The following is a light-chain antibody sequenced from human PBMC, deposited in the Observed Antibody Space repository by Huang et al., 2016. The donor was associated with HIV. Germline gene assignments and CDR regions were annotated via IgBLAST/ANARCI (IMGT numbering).Light chain of an antibody. CDR3: QQYGSSPLT. J-gene: IGKJ4*01. V-gene: IGKV3-20*01. CDR2: AAS. Sequence: EIVLTQSPGTLSLSTGERATLSCRASQSVSGNYVAWYQQNTGQAPQAPRLLIYAASSRATGIPDRLSGSGSGTDFSLTISRLEPEDFAVYYWQQYGSSPLTFGGGTKVEIK. CDR1: QSVSGNY.